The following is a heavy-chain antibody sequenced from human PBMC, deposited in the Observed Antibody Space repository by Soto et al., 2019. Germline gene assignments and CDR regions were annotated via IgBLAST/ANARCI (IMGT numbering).Heavy chain of an antibody. J-gene: IGHJ4*02. CDR1: GGSISSGGYY. V-gene: IGHV4-61*08. CDR2: IYYSGST. CDR3: AREGICSGGSCYSGSYFDY. Sequence: SETLSLTCTVSGGSISSGGYYWSWIRQHPGKGLEWIGYIYYSGSTNYNPSLKSRVTISVDTSKNQFSLKLSSVTAADTAVYYCAREGICSGGSCYSGSYFDYWGQGTLVTV. D-gene: IGHD2-15*01.